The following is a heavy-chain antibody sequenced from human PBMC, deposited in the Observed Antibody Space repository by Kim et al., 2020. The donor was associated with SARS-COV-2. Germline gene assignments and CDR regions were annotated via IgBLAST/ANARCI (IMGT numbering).Heavy chain of an antibody. V-gene: IGHV3-33*01. J-gene: IGHJ4*02. CDR3: ASYAEGSWHEADYLDY. CDR1: GFTFSSFG. CDR2: MWYDGSNK. D-gene: IGHD6-13*01. Sequence: GGSLRLSCAASGFTFSSFGMHWVRQAPGKGLEWVAVMWYDGSNKYYADSVKGRFTISRDNSKNTLYLQMNNLRVEDTAVYYCASYAEGSWHEADYLDYWGQGTLVTVSS.